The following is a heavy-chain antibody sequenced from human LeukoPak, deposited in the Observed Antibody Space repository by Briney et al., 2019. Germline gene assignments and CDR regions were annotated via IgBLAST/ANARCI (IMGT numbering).Heavy chain of an antibody. CDR2: ISGDAVTI. D-gene: IGHD3-22*01. V-gene: IGHV3-23*01. Sequence: GGSLRLSCAASGFTFSSYAMAWVRQAPGKGLEWVSCISGDAVTIYYADSVKGRFTISRDNSKNTLYLLMSSLRAEDTAVYYCGKRDYYDSSGYFPPFDYWGPGTLVTVSS. CDR3: GKRDYYDSSGYFPPFDY. J-gene: IGHJ4*02. CDR1: GFTFSSYA.